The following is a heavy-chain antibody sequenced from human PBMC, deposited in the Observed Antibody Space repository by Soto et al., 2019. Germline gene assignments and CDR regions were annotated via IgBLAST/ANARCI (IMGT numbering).Heavy chain of an antibody. J-gene: IGHJ4*02. CDR1: GFTFSTYA. D-gene: IGHD6-19*01. CDR3: AKDYTSGWYMWNY. Sequence: PGGSLRLSCAASGFTFSTYAMSWVRQAPGKGLEWVSVISASGAKTVYADSVKGRFTISRDNSRNTLYLHMNSLRADDTAVYYCAKDYTSGWYMWNYWGLGTLVTVSS. V-gene: IGHV3-23*01. CDR2: ISASGAKT.